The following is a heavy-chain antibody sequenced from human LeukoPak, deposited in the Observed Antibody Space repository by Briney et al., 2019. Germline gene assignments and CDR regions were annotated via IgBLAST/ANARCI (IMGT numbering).Heavy chain of an antibody. D-gene: IGHD5-18*01. Sequence: GGSLRLSCAASGFTFSNYAMSWVRQAPGKGLEWVSAISGSGDPTSYADSVKGRFTISRDTSKNTLYLQIHSLRADDTAVYYCAKAKTQAMVLPGNYWGQGTLVTVSS. V-gene: IGHV3-23*01. CDR1: GFTFSNYA. J-gene: IGHJ4*02. CDR2: ISGSGDPT. CDR3: AKAKTQAMVLPGNY.